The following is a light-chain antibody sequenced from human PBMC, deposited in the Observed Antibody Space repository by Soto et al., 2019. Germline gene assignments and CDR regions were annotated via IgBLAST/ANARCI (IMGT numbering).Light chain of an antibody. CDR3: QQYGSSLTWT. V-gene: IGKV3-20*01. J-gene: IGKJ1*01. CDR1: QSVSSTY. CDR2: GAS. Sequence: EIVLTQSPGTLSLSPGERATLSCRASQSVSSTYLIWYQQKPGQAPRLLIYGASSRATGVPDRFSGGGSGTDFTLTISRLEPEDFAVYYCQQYGSSLTWTFGQGTKVDI.